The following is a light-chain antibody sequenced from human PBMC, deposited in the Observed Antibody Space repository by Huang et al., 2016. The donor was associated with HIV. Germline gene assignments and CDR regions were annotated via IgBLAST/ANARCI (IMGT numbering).Light chain of an antibody. V-gene: IGKV1-39*01. J-gene: IGKJ4*01. CDR1: QGVSTS. CDR2: AAS. CDR3: QQSYSMPLT. Sequence: DIQMTQSPSSLSASVGDRVTITCRASQGVSTSFKWYQQKPGKAPKRLIYAASSLQSGVPSRFSGRGSGTDFTLTISTLQPEDFATYYCQQSYSMPLTFGGGTKVEMK.